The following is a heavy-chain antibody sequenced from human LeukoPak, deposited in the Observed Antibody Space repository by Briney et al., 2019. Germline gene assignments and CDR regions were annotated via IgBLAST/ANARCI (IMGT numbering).Heavy chain of an antibody. Sequence: GGSLRLSCAASGFTFIDYDMHWVRQVIGKGLEWVSAIGIRGDTHYSGSVKGRFTISRENAESSLYLQMNSLRAEDTAVYYCARGLRRSIRTYYYDSSGYTYGMDVWGQGTTVTVSS. V-gene: IGHV3-13*01. J-gene: IGHJ6*02. CDR1: GFTFIDYD. CDR3: ARGLRRSIRTYYYDSSGYTYGMDV. CDR2: IGIRGDT. D-gene: IGHD3-22*01.